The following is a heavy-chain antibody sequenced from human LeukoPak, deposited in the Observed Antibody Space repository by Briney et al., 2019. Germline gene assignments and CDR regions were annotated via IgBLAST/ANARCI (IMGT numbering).Heavy chain of an antibody. CDR3: ARELGITMVRGVINWFDP. Sequence: SETLSLTCTVSGGSISSYYWSWIRQPAGKGLEWIGRIYTSGSTNYNPSLKSRVTMSVDTSKNQFSLNLSSVTAADTAVYYCARELGITMVRGVINWFDPWGQGTLVTVSS. J-gene: IGHJ5*02. V-gene: IGHV4-4*07. CDR2: IYTSGST. CDR1: GGSISSYY. D-gene: IGHD3-10*01.